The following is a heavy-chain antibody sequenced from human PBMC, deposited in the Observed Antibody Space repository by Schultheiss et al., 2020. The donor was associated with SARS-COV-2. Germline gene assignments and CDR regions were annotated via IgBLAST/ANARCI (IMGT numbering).Heavy chain of an antibody. V-gene: IGHV3-30*03. Sequence: GGSLRLSCAASGFTFSSYGMHWVRQAPGKGLEWVAVISYDGSNKYYADSVKGRFTISRDNSKNTLYLQMNSLRAEDTAVYYCARDRARSYYYDSSGYLDYWGQGTLVTVSS. CDR1: GFTFSSYG. J-gene: IGHJ4*02. D-gene: IGHD3-22*01. CDR2: ISYDGSNK. CDR3: ARDRARSYYYDSSGYLDY.